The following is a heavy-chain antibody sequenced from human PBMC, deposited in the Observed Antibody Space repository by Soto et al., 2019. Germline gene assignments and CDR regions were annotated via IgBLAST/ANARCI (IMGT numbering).Heavy chain of an antibody. Sequence: QVQLVQSGAEVKKPGASVKVSCKASGYTFTSYGISWVRQAPGQGLEWMGWISAYNGNTNYAQKLQGRVTMTTDTSTSTADMELRSLRSDDTAVYYCGILAGSSGADRPDAFDIWGQGTMVNVSS. J-gene: IGHJ3*02. V-gene: IGHV1-18*01. CDR2: ISAYNGNT. CDR1: GYTFTSYG. D-gene: IGHD2-15*01. CDR3: GILAGSSGADRPDAFDI.